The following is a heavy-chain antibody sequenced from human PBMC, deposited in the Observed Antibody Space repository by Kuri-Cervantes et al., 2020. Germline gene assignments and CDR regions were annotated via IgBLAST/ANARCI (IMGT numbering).Heavy chain of an antibody. D-gene: IGHD3-10*01. V-gene: IGHV3-23*01. CDR1: GFTFSSYA. Sequence: GGSLRLSCAASGFTFSSYAMSWVRQAPGKGLEWVSAISGSGGSTYYADSVKGRFTISRDNSKNTLYLQMNSLRAEDTAVYYRAIIWFGGLEIMDVWGQGTTVTVSS. CDR2: ISGSGGST. CDR3: AIIWFGGLEIMDV. J-gene: IGHJ6*02.